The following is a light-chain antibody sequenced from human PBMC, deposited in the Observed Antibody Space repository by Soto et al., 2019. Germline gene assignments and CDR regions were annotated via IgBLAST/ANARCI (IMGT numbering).Light chain of an antibody. J-gene: IGKJ1*01. CDR2: GAS. Sequence: EIVLTQSPGTLSLSPGERATLSCRASQSVSSNLAWYQQKPGQAPRLLIYGASNRATGIPDRFSGSGSGTDFTLTISRLEPEDFAVYYCQQYVSSPVTFGQGTKVDIK. V-gene: IGKV3-20*01. CDR3: QQYVSSPVT. CDR1: QSVSSN.